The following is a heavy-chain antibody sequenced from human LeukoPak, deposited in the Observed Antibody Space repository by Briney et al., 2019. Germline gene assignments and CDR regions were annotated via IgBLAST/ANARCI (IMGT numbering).Heavy chain of an antibody. D-gene: IGHD3-10*01. J-gene: IGHJ3*02. V-gene: IGHV4-59*01. Sequence: SETLSLTCAVYGGSFSGYYWSWIRQPPGKGLEWIGYIYYSGSTNYNPSLKSRVTISVDTSKNQFSLKLSSVTAADTAVYYCARDRTYYYGSGQKPEDAFDIWGQGTMVTVSS. CDR1: GGSFSGYY. CDR3: ARDRTYYYGSGQKPEDAFDI. CDR2: IYYSGST.